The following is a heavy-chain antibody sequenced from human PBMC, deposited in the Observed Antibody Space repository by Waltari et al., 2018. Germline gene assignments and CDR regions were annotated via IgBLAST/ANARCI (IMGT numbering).Heavy chain of an antibody. Sequence: QVQLQESGPGLVKPSETLSLTCAVSGDSISSGYYWGWIRQPPGKGLEWIGSIYHIGSTYYNPSLKSRVTISVDTSKNQFSLKLGSVTAADTAVYYCARGGYGDYEYFQHWGQGTLVTVSS. CDR2: IYHIGST. CDR1: GDSISSGYY. V-gene: IGHV4-38-2*01. CDR3: ARGGYGDYEYFQH. J-gene: IGHJ1*01. D-gene: IGHD4-17*01.